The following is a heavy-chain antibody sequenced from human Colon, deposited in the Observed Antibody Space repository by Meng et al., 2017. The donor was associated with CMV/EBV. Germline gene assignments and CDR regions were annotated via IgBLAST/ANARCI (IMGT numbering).Heavy chain of an antibody. D-gene: IGHD3-16*01. J-gene: IGHJ6*02. CDR1: GFTFDDYA. Sequence: GESLKISCAASGFTFDDYAMHWVRQAPGKGLEWVSLISWNGGVTHYADSVKGRFTISRDNNNNSLHLQMNSLTAEDTALYYCAKGIATGGFYAMDVWGQWTTVTVSS. V-gene: IGHV3-43D*03. CDR2: ISWNGGVT. CDR3: AKGIATGGFYAMDV.